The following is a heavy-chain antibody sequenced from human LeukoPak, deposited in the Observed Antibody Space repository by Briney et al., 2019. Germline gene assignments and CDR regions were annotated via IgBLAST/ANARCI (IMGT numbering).Heavy chain of an antibody. CDR2: IYSSGST. Sequence: SETLSLTCTVSGGSIRNYYWSWIRQSPGKGLEWIGYIYSSGSTNFNPSLKSRVTISGDTSKNQISLKVNSVTAADTAVYYCARHEGAAGPFDYWGQGFLVTVAS. V-gene: IGHV4-59*08. CDR1: GGSIRNYY. D-gene: IGHD6-13*01. CDR3: ARHEGAAGPFDY. J-gene: IGHJ4*02.